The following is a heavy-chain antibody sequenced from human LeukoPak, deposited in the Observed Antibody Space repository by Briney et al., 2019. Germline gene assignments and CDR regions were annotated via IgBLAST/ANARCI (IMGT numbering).Heavy chain of an antibody. CDR2: ISDRGDST. J-gene: IGHJ4*02. D-gene: IGHD2-2*01. CDR1: GLNLTTYA. Sequence: GGSLRLSCAASGLNLTTYAMGWVRQAPGKGLEWVSVISDRGDSTYYGDSVKGRFTISRDNSKNTLYLQMNSLRAEDTAVYYCAKGELYCSSTSCDSYDYWGQGTLVTVSS. CDR3: AKGELYCSSTSCDSYDY. V-gene: IGHV3-23*01.